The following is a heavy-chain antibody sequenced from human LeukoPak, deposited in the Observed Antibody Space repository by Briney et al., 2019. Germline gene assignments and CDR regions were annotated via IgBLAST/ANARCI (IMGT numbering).Heavy chain of an antibody. D-gene: IGHD1-26*01. CDR2: IYYSGST. J-gene: IGHJ4*02. V-gene: IGHV4-59*01. Sequence: PSETLSLTCTVSGGSISSYYWSWIRQPPGKGLEWNGYIYYSGSTNYNPSLKSRVTISVDTPKNQFSLKLSSVTAADTAVYYCASTPLTYSGSYYRIDYWGQGTRVTVSS. CDR3: ASTPLTYSGSYYRIDY. CDR1: GGSISSYY.